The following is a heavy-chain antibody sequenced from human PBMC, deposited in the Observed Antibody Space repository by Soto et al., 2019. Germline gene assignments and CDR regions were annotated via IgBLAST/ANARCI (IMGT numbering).Heavy chain of an antibody. V-gene: IGHV1-24*01. CDR2: FDPEDGET. CDR1: GYTLTELS. D-gene: IGHD1-1*01. Sequence: ASVKVSCKVSGYTLTELSMHWVRQAPGKGLEWMGGFDPEDGETIYAQKFQGRVTMTEDTSTDTAYMELSSLRSEDTAVYYCATVTTGTGPYYFDYWGQGTLVTVSS. J-gene: IGHJ4*02. CDR3: ATVTTGTGPYYFDY.